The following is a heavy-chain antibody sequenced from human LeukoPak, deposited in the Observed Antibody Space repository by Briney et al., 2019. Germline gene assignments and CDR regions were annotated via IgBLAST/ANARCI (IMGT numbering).Heavy chain of an antibody. D-gene: IGHD2-15*01. CDR1: GGTFSIYA. J-gene: IGHJ5*02. CDR2: IILIFGTA. V-gene: IGHV1-69*06. Sequence: SVRVSCKASGGTFSIYAISWVRQAPGQGLEWMGGIILIFGTANYAQKFQGRVTITADKSTSTDYMELSSLRSEDTAVYYCAREDIVVVVAATRYSGWFDPWGQGTLVTVSS. CDR3: AREDIVVVVAATRYSGWFDP.